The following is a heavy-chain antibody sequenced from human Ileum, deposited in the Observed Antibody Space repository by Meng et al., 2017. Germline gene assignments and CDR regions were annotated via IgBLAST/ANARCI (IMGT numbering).Heavy chain of an antibody. V-gene: IGHV2-5*02. D-gene: IGHD1-26*01. Sequence: SGPTLVKPTQTLTLTCTFSGFSLSTTEVAVGWIRQSPGKALEWLALIYWDDDKRYRPSLEIRLTITKDTSSNRVVLTMTNMESVDTATYYCLHRREGIRAKYYFDYWGQGALVTVSS. CDR3: LHRREGIRAKYYFDY. CDR1: GFSLSTTEVA. J-gene: IGHJ4*02. CDR2: IYWDDDK.